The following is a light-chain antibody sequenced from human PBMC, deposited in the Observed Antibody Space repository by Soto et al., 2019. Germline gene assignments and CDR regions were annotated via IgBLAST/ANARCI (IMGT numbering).Light chain of an antibody. J-gene: IGLJ2*01. Sequence: QSVLTQPRSVSGSPGQSVTISCTGTSSDVGAFTYVSWYQQHPGKAPKLMIYDVTKRPSGVPDRFSGSKSGNTASLTISGLQTGDEADYHCCSYAGSYTFVVFGGGTQLTVL. CDR2: DVT. CDR3: CSYAGSYTFVV. V-gene: IGLV2-11*01. CDR1: SSDVGAFTY.